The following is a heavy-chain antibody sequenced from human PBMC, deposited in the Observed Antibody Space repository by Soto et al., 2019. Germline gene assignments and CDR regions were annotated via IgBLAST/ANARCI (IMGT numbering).Heavy chain of an antibody. CDR1: GFTVSSNY. Sequence: GGSLRLSCAASGFTVSSNYMSWVRQAPGKGLEWVSVIYSGGSTYYADSVKGRFTISRNNSKNTLYLQMNSLRAEDTAVYYCARDSTSMVRGVIIPDGMDVWGKGTTVTVSS. CDR3: ARDSTSMVRGVIIPDGMDV. CDR2: IYSGGST. D-gene: IGHD3-10*01. V-gene: IGHV3-66*01. J-gene: IGHJ6*04.